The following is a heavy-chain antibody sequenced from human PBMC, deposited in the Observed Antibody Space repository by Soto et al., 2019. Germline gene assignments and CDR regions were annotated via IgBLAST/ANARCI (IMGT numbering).Heavy chain of an antibody. D-gene: IGHD2-2*01. CDR1: GFTFSSYS. J-gene: IGHJ6*03. CDR2: IRIIISPL. CDR3: ARRLRYCSSTSCHNYYYYMDV. V-gene: IGHV3-48*01. Sequence: GGSLRLSCAASGFTFSSYSMNWVRQAPGKGLKGFPYIRIIISPLYYADSVKGRFTMSRDNAKNSLYLQMNSLRAEDTAVYYCARRLRYCSSTSCHNYYYYMDVWGKGTTVTVSS.